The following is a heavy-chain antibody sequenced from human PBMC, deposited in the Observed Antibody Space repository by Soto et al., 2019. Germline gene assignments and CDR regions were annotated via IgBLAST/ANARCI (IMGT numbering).Heavy chain of an antibody. Sequence: SETLSLTCTVSGGSISSGGYYWSWIRQHPGKGLEWIGYIYYSGSTYYNPSLKSRVTISVDTSKNQFSLKLSSVTAADTAVYYCARGTAGGYYFDYWGQGTLVTVSS. V-gene: IGHV4-31*03. CDR3: ARGTAGGYYFDY. CDR1: GGSISSGGYY. J-gene: IGHJ4*02. CDR2: IYYSGST. D-gene: IGHD6-25*01.